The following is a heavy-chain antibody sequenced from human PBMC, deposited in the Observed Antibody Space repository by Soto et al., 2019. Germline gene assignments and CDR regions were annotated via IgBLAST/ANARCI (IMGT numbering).Heavy chain of an antibody. CDR2: INPSGGST. Sequence: QEQLVQSGAEVKKPGASVKVSCKASGNTFTRYYFHWVRQAPGQGLEWMGIINPSGGSTTYAQKFQGRVTMTRDTSTSTVYMDLSSLRSEDTAVYYCARENIVVASDVIRNYYGMDVWGQGTTVTVSS. D-gene: IGHD2-2*01. CDR1: GNTFTRYY. V-gene: IGHV1-46*01. CDR3: ARENIVVASDVIRNYYGMDV. J-gene: IGHJ6*02.